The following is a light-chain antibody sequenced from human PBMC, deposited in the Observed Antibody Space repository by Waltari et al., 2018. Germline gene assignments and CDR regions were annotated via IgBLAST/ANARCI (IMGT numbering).Light chain of an antibody. J-gene: IGKJ3*01. V-gene: IGKV1-16*02. CDR1: QDHSFY. CDR3: QQYNSYPFT. Sequence: DIQMTHSPSSLSASVGDRVTITCRERQDHSFYLAWCQQKPGKAPHSLIYAASSVQSGVPSNFSGSGSGTDFTLTSSNLQPEDFATYYCQQYNSYPFTFGPGTKVDIK. CDR2: AAS.